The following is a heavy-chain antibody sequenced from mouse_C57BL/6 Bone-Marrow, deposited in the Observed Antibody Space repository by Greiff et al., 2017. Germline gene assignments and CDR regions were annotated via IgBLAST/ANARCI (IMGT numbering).Heavy chain of an antibody. J-gene: IGHJ3*01. V-gene: IGHV1-81*01. CDR3: ARLPESKSPRGDYDGVWFAY. Sequence: QVQLQQSGAELARPGASVKLSCKASGYTFTSYGISWVKQRTGQGLEWIGEIYPRSGNTYYNEKFKGKATLTADKSSSTAYMELRSLTSEDSAVYFCARLPESKSPRGDYDGVWFAYWGQGTLVTVSA. D-gene: IGHD2-4*01. CDR2: IYPRSGNT. CDR1: GYTFTSYG.